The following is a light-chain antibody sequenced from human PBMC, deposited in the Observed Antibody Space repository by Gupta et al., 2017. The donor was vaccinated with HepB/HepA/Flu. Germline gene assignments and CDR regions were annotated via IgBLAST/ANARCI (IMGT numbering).Light chain of an antibody. J-gene: IGKJ4*01. CDR3: QHRHNWPLT. V-gene: IGKV3-11*01. Sequence: EVVLTQSPATLSLSPGERASLSCRASENVDNKLAWYHQRPGQPPTFLIYDASVRATGVPARFSGSGCGTDFTLNIDSLEPEDLGVYYCQHRHNWPLTFGGGTKVEI. CDR1: ENVDNK. CDR2: DAS.